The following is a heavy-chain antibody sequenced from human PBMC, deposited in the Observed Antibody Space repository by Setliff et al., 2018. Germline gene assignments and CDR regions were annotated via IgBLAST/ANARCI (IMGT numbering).Heavy chain of an antibody. CDR1: GYTFTYFG. CDR2: ISAYNGHT. CDR3: LRLVRYCTTIACHRTLGEEV. V-gene: IGHV1-18*01. J-gene: IGHJ4*02. D-gene: IGHD2-8*01. Sequence: ASVKVSCKASGYTFTYFGLSWVRQAPGQGLEWMGWISAYNGHTYSAQKFQARVTLTTDTSTNMAYMELRGLRSDDTAIYYCLRLVRYCTTIACHRTLGEEVWGQGTLVTVSS.